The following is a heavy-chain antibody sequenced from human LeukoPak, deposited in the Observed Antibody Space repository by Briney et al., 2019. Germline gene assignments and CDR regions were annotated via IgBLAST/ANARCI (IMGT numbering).Heavy chain of an antibody. CDR1: GFTFSSHA. CDR2: ISGSGGST. D-gene: IGHD3-10*01. Sequence: TGGSLRLSCAASGFTFSSHAMSWVRQAPGKGLEWVSAISGSGGSTYYADSVKGRFTISRDNSKNTLYLQMNSLRAEDTAVYYCAKAGFGELAYFDYWGQGTLVTVSS. V-gene: IGHV3-23*01. J-gene: IGHJ4*02. CDR3: AKAGFGELAYFDY.